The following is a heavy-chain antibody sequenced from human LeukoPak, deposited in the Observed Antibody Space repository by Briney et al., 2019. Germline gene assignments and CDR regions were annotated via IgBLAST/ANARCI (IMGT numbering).Heavy chain of an antibody. Sequence: PGGSLRLSCAASGFTFGNYWMSWVRQAPGKGLECVANIKQDGSEKNYVDSVKGRFTISRDNAKNPLYLQLNNLRAEDTAVYCCVYGGFYFTSWGQGTLVTVSS. CDR2: IKQDGSEK. CDR3: VYGGFYFTS. D-gene: IGHD3-16*01. CDR1: GFTFGNYW. J-gene: IGHJ4*02. V-gene: IGHV3-7*05.